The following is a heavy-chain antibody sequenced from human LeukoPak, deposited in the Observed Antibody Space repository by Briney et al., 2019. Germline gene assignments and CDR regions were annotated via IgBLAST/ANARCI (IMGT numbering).Heavy chain of an antibody. Sequence: GGSLRLSCAASGFTFSSYSMNWVRQAPGKGLEWVSCISSSSSYIYYADSVKGRFTISRDNAKNSLYLQMNSLRAEDTAVYYCARDAFSIAVAGTFDYWGQGTLVTVSS. V-gene: IGHV3-21*01. D-gene: IGHD6-19*01. CDR3: ARDAFSIAVAGTFDY. CDR1: GFTFSSYS. CDR2: ISSSSSYI. J-gene: IGHJ4*02.